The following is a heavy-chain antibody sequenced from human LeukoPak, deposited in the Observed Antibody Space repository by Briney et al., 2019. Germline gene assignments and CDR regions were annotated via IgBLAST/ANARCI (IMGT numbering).Heavy chain of an antibody. Sequence: PGGSLRLSCAASGFTFSSYSMNWVRQAPGKELEWVSAISTSSGNMYYADSVKGRFTISRDNAKNSLYLQMNSLRAEDTAVYYCARAISGPFDYWGQGTLVTVSS. D-gene: IGHD6-19*01. V-gene: IGHV3-21*01. CDR1: GFTFSSYS. CDR2: ISTSSGNM. J-gene: IGHJ4*02. CDR3: ARAISGPFDY.